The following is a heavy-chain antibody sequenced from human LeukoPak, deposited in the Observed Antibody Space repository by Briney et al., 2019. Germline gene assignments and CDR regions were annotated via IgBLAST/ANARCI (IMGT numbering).Heavy chain of an antibody. Sequence: SETLSLTCTVSGFSISGGGYYWSWIRQHPGKGLEWIAYIHYSGSTDYNPSLKSRVTISVDTSKNQFSLKLNSVTAADTAVYYCARYCYASGSPQDAFDIWGQGAMVTVSS. J-gene: IGHJ3*02. CDR3: ARYCYASGSPQDAFDI. V-gene: IGHV4-31*03. CDR2: IHYSGST. CDR1: GFSISGGGYY. D-gene: IGHD3-10*01.